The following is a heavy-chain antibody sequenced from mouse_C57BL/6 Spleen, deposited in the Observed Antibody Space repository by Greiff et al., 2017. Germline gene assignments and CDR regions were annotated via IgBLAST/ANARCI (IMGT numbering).Heavy chain of an antibody. CDR1: GFSFNTYA. D-gene: IGHD4-1*01. CDR2: IRSKSNNYAT. V-gene: IGHV10-1*01. Sequence: GGGLVQPKGSLKLSCAASGFSFNTYAMNWVRQAPGKGLEWVARIRSKSNNYATYYADSVKDRFTISRDDSESMLYLQMNNLKTEDTAMYYCVSWDAWFAYWGQGTLVTVSA. J-gene: IGHJ3*01. CDR3: VSWDAWFAY.